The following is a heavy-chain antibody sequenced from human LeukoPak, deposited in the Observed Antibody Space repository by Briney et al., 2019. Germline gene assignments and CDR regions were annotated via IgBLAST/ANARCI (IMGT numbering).Heavy chain of an antibody. Sequence: GGSLRLSCAASGFTFSSYAMSWVRRAPGKGLEWVGRIKARSNGGTADYSPPVKGRFSISRDDSKNTLYLQMNSLKSDDTAVYYCATEGFTYGYHGIDNWGQGTIVTVSS. V-gene: IGHV3-15*01. J-gene: IGHJ3*02. D-gene: IGHD5-18*01. CDR1: GFTFSSYA. CDR2: IKARSNGGTA. CDR3: ATEGFTYGYHGIDN.